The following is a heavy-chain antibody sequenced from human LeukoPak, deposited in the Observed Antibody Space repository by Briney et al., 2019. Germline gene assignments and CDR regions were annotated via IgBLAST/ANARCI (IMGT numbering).Heavy chain of an antibody. CDR2: IYSGGST. J-gene: IGHJ6*02. CDR1: GFTVSSNY. D-gene: IGHD6-13*01. V-gene: IGHV3-66*01. CDR3: ARARVAAAVYYYYGMDV. Sequence: PGGSLRLSCAASGFTVSSNYMSWVRQAPGKGLEWVSVIYSGGSTYYADSVKGRFTISSDNSKNTLYVQMNSLRAEDTAVYYRARARVAAAVYYYYGMDVWGPGTTVTVSS.